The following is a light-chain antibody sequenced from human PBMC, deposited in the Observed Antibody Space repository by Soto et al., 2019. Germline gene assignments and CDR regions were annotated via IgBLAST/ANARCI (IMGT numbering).Light chain of an antibody. CDR3: HKYGSSPRA. J-gene: IGKJ3*01. Sequence: EIVLTQSPGTLSLSPGERVTLSCRASQSVTRSFLACYQQKPGQAPRLLIYGASSRATGIPDRFSGSGSVTDFTLTISRLEPQDFAVYYCHKYGSSPRAFGPGTKVDI. CDR1: QSVTRSF. V-gene: IGKV3-20*01. CDR2: GAS.